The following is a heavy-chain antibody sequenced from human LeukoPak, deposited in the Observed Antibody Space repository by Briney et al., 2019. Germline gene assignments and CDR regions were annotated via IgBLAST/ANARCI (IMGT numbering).Heavy chain of an antibody. CDR2: IIPILGIA. J-gene: IGHJ5*02. Sequence: GASVKVSCKASGGTFSSYAISWVRQAPGQGLEWMGRIIPILGIANYAQKFQGRVTITADKSTSTAYMELSSLRSEDTAVYYCARDRYSNYVQGPVWFDPWGQGTLVTVSS. V-gene: IGHV1-69*04. CDR1: GGTFSSYA. D-gene: IGHD4-11*01. CDR3: ARDRYSNYVQGPVWFDP.